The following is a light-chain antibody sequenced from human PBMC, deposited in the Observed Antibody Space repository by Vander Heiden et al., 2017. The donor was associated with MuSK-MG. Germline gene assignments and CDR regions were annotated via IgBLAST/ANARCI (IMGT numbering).Light chain of an antibody. J-gene: IGLJ2*01. V-gene: IGLV3-1*01. CDR2: KDT. CDR3: QAWDSSTGVV. CDR1: KLGDKY. Sequence: SYDLTQSPSVSVSPGQTASIPCSGDKLGDKYACWYQQKPGQSPVLVIYKDTKRPSGIPERFSGSNSGNTATLTISGTQAMDEADYYCQAWDSSTGVVFGGGTKLTVL.